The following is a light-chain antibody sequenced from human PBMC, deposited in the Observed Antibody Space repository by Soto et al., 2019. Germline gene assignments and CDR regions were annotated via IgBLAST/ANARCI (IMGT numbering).Light chain of an antibody. V-gene: IGKV3-15*01. CDR2: GAS. Sequence: EIVMTQSPVTLSVSPGERATLSCRASQSVSSTLAWYQQKPGQAPRLLIYGASTRATGIPARFSGSGSGTEFTLTISSLQSEDFSDYYSQQYNYWPPPLGPGT. CDR3: QQYNYWPPP. J-gene: IGKJ3*01. CDR1: QSVSST.